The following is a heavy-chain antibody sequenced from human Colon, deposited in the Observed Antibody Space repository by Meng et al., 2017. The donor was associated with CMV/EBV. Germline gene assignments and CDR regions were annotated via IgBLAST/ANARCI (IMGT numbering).Heavy chain of an antibody. J-gene: IGHJ4*02. V-gene: IGHV3-23*01. CDR3: AKGSEYFDFWSSSD. CDR1: GFTLSSYA. D-gene: IGHD3-3*01. CDR2: ISGGGTTT. Sequence: GESLKISCAASGFTLSSYAMSWVRQAPGKGLEWVSAISGGGTTTFYADSVKGRYTISRDNSKNTLYLQMDSLRGEDTAVYYCAKGSEYFDFWSSSDWGQGTLVTVSS.